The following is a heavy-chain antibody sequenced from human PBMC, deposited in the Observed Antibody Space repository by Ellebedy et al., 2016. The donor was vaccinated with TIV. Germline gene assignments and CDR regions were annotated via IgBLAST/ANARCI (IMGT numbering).Heavy chain of an antibody. CDR2: ISTYNGNT. D-gene: IGHD3-10*01. CDR1: GYTFTSYA. J-gene: IGHJ6*02. V-gene: IGHV1-18*01. CDR3: ARAQITMVRGIKGYYYYGMDV. Sequence: AASVKVSCKASGYTFTSYAMHWVRQAPGQRLEWMGLISTYNGNTNYAQKLQGRVTMTTDTSTSTAYMELRSLRSDDTAVYYCARAQITMVRGIKGYYYYGMDVWGPGTTVTVSS.